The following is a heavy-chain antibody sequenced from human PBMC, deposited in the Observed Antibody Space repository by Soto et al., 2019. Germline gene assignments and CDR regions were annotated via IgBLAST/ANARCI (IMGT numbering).Heavy chain of an antibody. CDR1: GATLSDHY. CDR2: SRDKARGYTT. D-gene: IGHD3-3*02. CDR3: TRDVLGASRVETAFDI. V-gene: IGHV3-72*01. Sequence: HLVESGGGLVQPGGSLRLSCAASGATLSDHYIHWVRQAPGKGLEWLGRSRDKARGYTTDYATSVKDRFFISRDDSKSSLYLQMNSLRTEDTAVYYCTRDVLGASRVETAFDIWGQGTMLSVSS. J-gene: IGHJ3*02.